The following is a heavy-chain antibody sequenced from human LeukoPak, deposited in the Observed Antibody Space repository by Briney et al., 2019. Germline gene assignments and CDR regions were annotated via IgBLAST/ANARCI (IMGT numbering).Heavy chain of an antibody. CDR1: GYTFTSYG. CDR3: ARDLFIGSYYDSSGYYYAYFDY. V-gene: IGHV1-18*01. Sequence: ASVKVSCKASGYTFTSYGISWVRQAPGQGLEWMGWISAYNGNTNYAQKLQGRVTKTTDTSTSTAYMELRSLRSDDTAVYYCARDLFIGSYYDSSGYYYAYFDYWGQGTLVTVSS. CDR2: ISAYNGNT. D-gene: IGHD3-22*01. J-gene: IGHJ4*02.